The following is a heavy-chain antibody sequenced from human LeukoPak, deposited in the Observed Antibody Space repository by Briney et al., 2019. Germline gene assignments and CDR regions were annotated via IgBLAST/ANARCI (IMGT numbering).Heavy chain of an antibody. Sequence: SETLSLTCTVSGGSISSGSYYWSWLRQPAGKGLEWIGRIYTSGSTNYNPSLKSRVTISVDTSKNQFSLKLSSVTAADTAVYYCASVNRGSYYLGVWGQGTLVTVSS. D-gene: IGHD1-26*01. CDR2: IYTSGST. V-gene: IGHV4-61*02. CDR1: GGSISSGSYY. J-gene: IGHJ4*02. CDR3: ASVNRGSYYLGV.